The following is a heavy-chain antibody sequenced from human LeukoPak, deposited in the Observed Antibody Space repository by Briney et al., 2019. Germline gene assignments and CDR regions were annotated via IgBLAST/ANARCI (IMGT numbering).Heavy chain of an antibody. CDR2: IYTSGST. Sequence: SETLSLTCTVSGGSISSYYWSWIRQPAGKGLEWIGRIYTSGSTNYNPSLKSRVTMSVDTSKNQFSLKLSSVTAADTAVYYCAREPGDYGGWAYWYFDLWGRGTLVTVSS. CDR3: AREPGDYGGWAYWYFDL. CDR1: GGSISSYY. J-gene: IGHJ2*01. V-gene: IGHV4-4*07. D-gene: IGHD4-23*01.